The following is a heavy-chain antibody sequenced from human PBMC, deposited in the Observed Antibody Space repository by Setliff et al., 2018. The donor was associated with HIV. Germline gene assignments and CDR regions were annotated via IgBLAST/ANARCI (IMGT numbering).Heavy chain of an antibody. CDR3: AREALHAGGWRGAFDI. V-gene: IGHV1-46*01. Sequence: ASVKVSCKAAGYTLTNYHMHWVRQAPGQGLEWMGVINPSGGITTSAQKFLGRVTMTRNTSISTAYMELSSLRSEDTAVYYCAREALHAGGWRGAFDIWGQGTMVTVSS. D-gene: IGHD6-19*01. J-gene: IGHJ3*02. CDR1: GYTLTNYH. CDR2: INPSGGIT.